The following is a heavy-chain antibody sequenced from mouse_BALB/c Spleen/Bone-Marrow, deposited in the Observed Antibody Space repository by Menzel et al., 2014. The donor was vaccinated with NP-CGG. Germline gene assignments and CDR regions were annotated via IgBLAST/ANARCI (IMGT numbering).Heavy chain of an antibody. V-gene: IGHV1-4*01. J-gene: IGHJ4*01. CDR3: AKQDIYYGYDGNAMDY. CDR2: INPSSGYT. D-gene: IGHD2-2*01. CDR1: GYTLTTYT. Sequence: QVQLQQSGAELARPGASVKMSCKASGYTLTTYTMHWVKQRPGQGLEWIGYINPSSGYTNYNQKFKDKATLTADKSSSTAYMQLSSLTSEDSAVYFCAKQDIYYGYDGNAMDYWGQGTSVTVSS.